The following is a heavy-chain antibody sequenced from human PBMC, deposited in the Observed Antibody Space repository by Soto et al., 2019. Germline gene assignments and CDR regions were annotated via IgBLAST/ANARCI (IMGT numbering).Heavy chain of an antibody. CDR1: GYIFPDYY. CDR3: ARVDPRGVAVVRDY. Sequence: ASVKVSCKTSGYIFPDYYVHWVRQAPGEGLEWMGRINPNGGGTNYAQKFEGWVTMTTDTSISTAYMELSRLNFDDTAVYYCARVDPRGVAVVRDYWGQGTLVTVSS. V-gene: IGHV1-2*04. D-gene: IGHD3-10*01. CDR2: INPNGGGT. J-gene: IGHJ4*02.